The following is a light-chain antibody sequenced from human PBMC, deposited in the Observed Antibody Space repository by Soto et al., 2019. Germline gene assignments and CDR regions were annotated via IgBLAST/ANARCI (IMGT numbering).Light chain of an antibody. CDR2: KAS. V-gene: IGKV1-5*03. CDR3: QQYNGYWT. J-gene: IGKJ1*01. Sequence: DIQMTQSPSTLSASVGDRVTITCRASQSISSWLAWYQQKPGKAPKLLIYKASSLESGVPSRFSGSGSVTEFTLTISSLQPDDFATYYCQQYNGYWTFGQGTKVDIK. CDR1: QSISSW.